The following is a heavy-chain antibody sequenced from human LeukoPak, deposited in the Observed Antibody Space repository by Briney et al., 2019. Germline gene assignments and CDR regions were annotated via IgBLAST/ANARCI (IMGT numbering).Heavy chain of an antibody. CDR2: ISSSGSTI. V-gene: IGHV3-48*03. Sequence: GGSLRLSCAASGFTFSSYEMNWVRQAPGKGLEWVPYISSSGSTIYYADSVKGRFTISRDNSKNTLYLQMNSLRAEDTAVYYCAKEKYYYDSSGSDYWGQGTLVTVSS. CDR1: GFTFSSYE. J-gene: IGHJ4*02. D-gene: IGHD3-22*01. CDR3: AKEKYYYDSSGSDY.